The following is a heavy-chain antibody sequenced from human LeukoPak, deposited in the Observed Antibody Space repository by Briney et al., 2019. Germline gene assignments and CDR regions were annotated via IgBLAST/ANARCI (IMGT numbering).Heavy chain of an antibody. CDR2: ISSSSSYI. CDR3: AREGPAYGMDV. CDR1: GFTFSSYS. Sequence: GGSLRLSCAASGFTFSSYSMNWVRQAPGKGLEWDSSISSSSSYIYFADSVKGRFTISRDNAKNSLYLQMNSLRAEDTAVYYCAREGPAYGMDVWGQGTTVTVSS. V-gene: IGHV3-21*01. J-gene: IGHJ6*02.